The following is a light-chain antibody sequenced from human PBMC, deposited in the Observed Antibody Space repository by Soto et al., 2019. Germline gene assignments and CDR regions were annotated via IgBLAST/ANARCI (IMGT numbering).Light chain of an antibody. CDR3: RQTNLFPLT. J-gene: IGKJ1*01. V-gene: IGKV1-12*02. CDR1: QVINNW. Sequence: DIQVTQSPSSVSASVGDRVTITCRASQVINNWLAWYQQKPGKAPEVLISGASSLQSGVPSRFSGSGSGTDFTRTINSLQPEDFATDFCRQTNLFPLTFGQGTKVEIK. CDR2: GAS.